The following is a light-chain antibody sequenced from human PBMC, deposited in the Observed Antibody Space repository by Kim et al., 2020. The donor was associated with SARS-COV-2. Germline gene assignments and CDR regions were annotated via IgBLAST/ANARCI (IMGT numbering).Light chain of an antibody. Sequence: SYELTQPPSVSVSPGLTASITCSGDKLGDKYVCWYQQKPGQSPVVVIYQDNKRPSGIPERFSGSNSGNTATLTISGTQAMDEADYFCQAWDSSWVFGGGT. CDR1: KLGDKY. CDR2: QDN. CDR3: QAWDSSWV. J-gene: IGLJ3*02. V-gene: IGLV3-1*01.